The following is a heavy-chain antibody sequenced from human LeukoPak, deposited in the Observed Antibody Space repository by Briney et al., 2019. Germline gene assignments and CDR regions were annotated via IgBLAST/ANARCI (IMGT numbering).Heavy chain of an antibody. CDR1: GYTLTELS. D-gene: IGHD3-10*01. CDR3: AAERPSINMVRGVPYFNYYYAMDV. CDR2: FDREDGET. J-gene: IGHJ6*02. V-gene: IGHV1-24*01. Sequence: ASVKVSCKVSGYTLTELSMHWVRQAPGKGLEWMGGFDREDGETSYAREFQGRVTMTEDTSTDTGYMELSSLRSEDTAVYYCAAERPSINMVRGVPYFNYYYAMDVWGQGTTVTVSS.